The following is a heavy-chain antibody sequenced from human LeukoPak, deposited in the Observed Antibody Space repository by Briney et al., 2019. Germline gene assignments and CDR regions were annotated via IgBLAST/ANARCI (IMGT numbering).Heavy chain of an antibody. CDR1: GFTFDDYG. V-gene: IGHV3-20*04. D-gene: IGHD5-12*01. CDR3: AKDSLLSGYDFEYFDY. Sequence: GGSLRLSCAASGFTFDDYGMSWVRQAPGKGLEWVSGINWNGGSTGYADSVKGRFTISRDNAKNSLYLQMNSLRAEDTALYYCAKDSLLSGYDFEYFDYWGQGTLVTVSS. CDR2: INWNGGST. J-gene: IGHJ4*02.